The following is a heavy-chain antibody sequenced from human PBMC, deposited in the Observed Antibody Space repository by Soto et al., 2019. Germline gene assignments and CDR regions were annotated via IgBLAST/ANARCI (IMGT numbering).Heavy chain of an antibody. V-gene: IGHV3-11*06. CDR3: ARGFYLRGVIINAAFDI. CDR2: ISSSSSYT. CDR1: GFTFSDYY. J-gene: IGHJ3*02. Sequence: GGSLRLSCAASGFTFSDYYMSWIRQAPGKGLEWVSYISSSSSYTNYADSVKGRFTISRDNAKNSLYLQMNSLRAEDTAVYYCARGFYLRGVIINAAFDIWGQGTMVTVS. D-gene: IGHD3-10*02.